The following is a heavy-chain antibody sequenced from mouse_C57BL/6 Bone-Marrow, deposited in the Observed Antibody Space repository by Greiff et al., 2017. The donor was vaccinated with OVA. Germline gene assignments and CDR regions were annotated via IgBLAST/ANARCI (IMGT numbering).Heavy chain of an antibody. Sequence: VQLQQSGAELVRPGASVTLSCKASGYTFTDYEMHWVKQTPVHGLEWIGAIDPETGGTAYNQKFTGKAILTADKSSSTAYMELRSLTSEDSAVYYCTRGVLYYRYYAMDYWGQGTSVTVSS. CDR3: TRGVLYYRYYAMDY. J-gene: IGHJ4*01. CDR1: GYTFTDYE. CDR2: IDPETGGT. V-gene: IGHV1-15*01. D-gene: IGHD2-1*01.